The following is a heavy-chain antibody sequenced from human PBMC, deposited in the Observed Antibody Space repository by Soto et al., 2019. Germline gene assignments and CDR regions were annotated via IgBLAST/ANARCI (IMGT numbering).Heavy chain of an antibody. Sequence: GGSLRLSCAASGFTFSSYSMNWVRQAPGKGLEWVSSISSSSYIYYADSVKGRFTISRDNAKNSLYLQMNSLRAEDTAVYYCARDDTTIFGVVIMAFDIWGQGTMVTVSS. CDR2: ISSSSYI. D-gene: IGHD3-3*01. CDR3: ARDDTTIFGVVIMAFDI. CDR1: GFTFSSYS. J-gene: IGHJ3*02. V-gene: IGHV3-21*01.